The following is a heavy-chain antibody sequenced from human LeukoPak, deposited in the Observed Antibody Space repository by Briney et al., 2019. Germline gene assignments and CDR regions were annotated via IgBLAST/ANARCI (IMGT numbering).Heavy chain of an antibody. CDR2: LSNSGST. CDR3: VRWTAGTTEDS. CDR1: GGSISSSSYY. Sequence: SETLSLTCTVSGGSISSSSYYWGWIRQPPGKGLEWIGSLSNSGSTYYNPSLKSRVTISVDTSKNEFSLKLSSVTAADTAVYYCVRWTAGTTEDSWGQGTLVTVSS. D-gene: IGHD1-1*01. V-gene: IGHV4-39*01. J-gene: IGHJ4*02.